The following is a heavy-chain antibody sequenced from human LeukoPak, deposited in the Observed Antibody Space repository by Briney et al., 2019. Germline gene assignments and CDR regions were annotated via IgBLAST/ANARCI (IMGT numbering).Heavy chain of an antibody. V-gene: IGHV4-4*07. CDR2: IGSSGNT. Sequence: SETLSLTYSVSGESMRNYYWSWIRQPAGRGLEWIGRIGSSGNTNYNPTLGSRVTVSIDVSKNQLSLKLYSLTAADTAVYYCTRGEFDCDSWGQGILVTVS. CDR3: TRGEFDCDS. CDR1: GESMRNYY. J-gene: IGHJ4*02. D-gene: IGHD2/OR15-2a*01.